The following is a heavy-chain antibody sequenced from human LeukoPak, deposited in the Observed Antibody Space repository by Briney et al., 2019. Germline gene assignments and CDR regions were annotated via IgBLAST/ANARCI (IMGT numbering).Heavy chain of an antibody. V-gene: IGHV3-23*01. D-gene: IGHD2-2*01. CDR3: ARGVVVPAAPDAFDI. CDR2: ISGSGRST. CDR1: GFTFSSYA. Sequence: GGSLRLSCAASGFTFSSYAMSWVRQAPGKGLEWVSAISGSGRSTYNADSVKGRFTISRDNAKNSLYLQMNSLRAEDTAVYYCARGVVVPAAPDAFDIWGQGTMVTVSS. J-gene: IGHJ3*02.